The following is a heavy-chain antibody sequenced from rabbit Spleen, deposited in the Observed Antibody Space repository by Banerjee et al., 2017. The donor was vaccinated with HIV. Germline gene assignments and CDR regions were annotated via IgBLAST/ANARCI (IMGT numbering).Heavy chain of an antibody. V-gene: IGHV1S40*01. CDR2: IDAGSDKT. D-gene: IGHD8-1*01. CDR1: GISFGFSDY. CDR3: ARDAGTSFSTYGMDL. J-gene: IGHJ6*01. Sequence: QSLEESGGGLVQPEGSLTLTCTASGISFGFSDYMCWVRQAPGKGLEWIACIDAGSDKTNYANWAKGRFTISKTSSTTVTLQMTSLTVADTATYFCARDAGTSFSTYGMDLWGPGTLVTVS.